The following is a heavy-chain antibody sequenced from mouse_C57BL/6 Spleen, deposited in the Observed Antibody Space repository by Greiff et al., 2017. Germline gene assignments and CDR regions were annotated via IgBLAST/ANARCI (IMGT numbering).Heavy chain of an antibody. D-gene: IGHD1-1*01. CDR3: AGPYYYGLDY. CDR2: ISSGSSTI. Sequence: EVKLVESGGGLVKPGGSLKLSCAASGFTISDYGMHWVRQAPEKGLEWVAYISSGSSTIYYADTVKGRFTISRDNAKNTLFLQMTSLRSEDTAMYYCAGPYYYGLDYWGQGTTLTVSS. CDR1: GFTISDYG. V-gene: IGHV5-17*01. J-gene: IGHJ2*01.